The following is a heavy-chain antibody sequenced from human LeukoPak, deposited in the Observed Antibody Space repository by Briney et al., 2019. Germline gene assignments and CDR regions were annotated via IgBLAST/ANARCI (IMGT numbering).Heavy chain of an antibody. D-gene: IGHD1-26*01. CDR3: ARYTYNSGRWFDP. CDR2: ISTSGGTT. CDR1: GFTFSTSG. J-gene: IGHJ5*02. V-gene: IGHV3-23*01. Sequence: PGGSLRLSCAASGFTFSTSGMSWVRQAPGKGLEWVSAISTSGGTTFYADSVTGRFTISRDNSKNTLYLQMNTLRAEDTALYYCARYTYNSGRWFDPWGQGTLVTVSS.